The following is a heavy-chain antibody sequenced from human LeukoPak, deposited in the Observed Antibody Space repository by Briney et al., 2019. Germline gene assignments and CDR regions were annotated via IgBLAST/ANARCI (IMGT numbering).Heavy chain of an antibody. Sequence: TGGSLRLSCAASGFTFSRYWMHWVRQAPGKGLVWVSRINSDGSGTTYADSVKGRFTISRDNARNTLYLQMNSLRAEDTAVYYCARSPYGGYGDNWGQGTLVTVSS. J-gene: IGHJ4*02. CDR3: ARSPYGGYGDN. CDR2: INSDGSGT. CDR1: GFTFSRYW. V-gene: IGHV3-74*01. D-gene: IGHD4-17*01.